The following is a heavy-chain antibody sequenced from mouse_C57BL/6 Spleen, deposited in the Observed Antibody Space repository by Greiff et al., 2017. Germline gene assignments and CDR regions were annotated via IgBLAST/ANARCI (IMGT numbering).Heavy chain of an antibody. J-gene: IGHJ3*01. CDR3: ARYGNFPWFAY. V-gene: IGHV1-55*01. D-gene: IGHD2-1*01. CDR1: GYTFTSYW. CDR2: IYPGSGST. Sequence: QVQLQQPGAELVKPGASVKMSCKASGYTFTSYWITWVKQRPGQGLEWIGEIYPGSGSTNYNEKFKGKATLTVDTSSSTAYMQLSSLTSEDSAVYCCARYGNFPWFAYWGQGTPLTVSA.